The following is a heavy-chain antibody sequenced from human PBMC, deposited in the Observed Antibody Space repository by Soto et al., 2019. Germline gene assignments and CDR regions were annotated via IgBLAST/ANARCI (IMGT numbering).Heavy chain of an antibody. D-gene: IGHD1-20*01. CDR3: ARDGVSSTEYTWNDGTYLDY. Sequence: QVQLVESGGGVVQPGRSLRLSCAASGFTYSTYTMHWVRQAPGKGLEWVAVISYDGNNKFYADSVKGRFTISRDSTKQTLYLQMNSLRPDDTAMYYCARDGVSSTEYTWNDGTYLDYWGQGALVTVSS. CDR1: GFTYSTYT. V-gene: IGHV3-30-3*01. J-gene: IGHJ4*02. CDR2: ISYDGNNK.